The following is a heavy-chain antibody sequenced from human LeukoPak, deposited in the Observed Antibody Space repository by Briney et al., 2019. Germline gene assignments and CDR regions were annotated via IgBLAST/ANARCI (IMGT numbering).Heavy chain of an antibody. CDR3: ARHGGRWLHLYYFDY. CDR2: INHSGST. V-gene: IGHV4-34*01. D-gene: IGHD5-24*01. J-gene: IGHJ4*02. Sequence: PSETLSLTCAVYGGSFSGYYWSWIRQPPGKGLEWIGEINHSGSTNYNPSLKSRVTISVDTSKNQFSLKLSSVTAADTAVYYCARHGGRWLHLYYFDYWGQGTLVTVSS. CDR1: GGSFSGYY.